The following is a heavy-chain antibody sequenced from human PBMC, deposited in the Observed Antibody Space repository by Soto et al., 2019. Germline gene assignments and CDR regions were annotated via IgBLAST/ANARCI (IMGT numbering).Heavy chain of an antibody. CDR3: ARGYVIWSDYCLNFDP. Sequence: EVQLVESGGGLVQPGGSLRLSCAASGFTFNSYWMSWVRQAPGKGLEWVANIKQDGSEKYYVDSVKGRFTISRDNAKNSLYLQMNILRDEDTAVYYCARGYVIWSDYCLNFDPWGQGTLVTVSS. J-gene: IGHJ5*02. V-gene: IGHV3-7*05. D-gene: IGHD3-3*01. CDR2: IKQDGSEK. CDR1: GFTFNSYW.